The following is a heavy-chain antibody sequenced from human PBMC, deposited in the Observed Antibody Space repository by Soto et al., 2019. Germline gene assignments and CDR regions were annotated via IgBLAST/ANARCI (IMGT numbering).Heavy chain of an antibody. V-gene: IGHV4-31*03. CDR2: IYYSRST. CDR1: GGSISSGGYY. D-gene: IGHD2-2*01. CDR3: ARSRGRYQLLP. J-gene: IGHJ5*01. Sequence: QVQLQESGPGLVKPSQTLSLTCTVSGGSISSGGYYWSWIRQHPGKGLEWIGYIYYSRSTYDTQLLKCRVTISVDTSKNQFSLKLSSVTAADTAVYYCARSRGRYQLLPCGQGTLVTVSS.